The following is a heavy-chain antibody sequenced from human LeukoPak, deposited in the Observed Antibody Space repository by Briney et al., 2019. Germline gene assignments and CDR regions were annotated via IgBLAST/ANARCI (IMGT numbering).Heavy chain of an antibody. V-gene: IGHV3-33*01. CDR1: GFRFSSHG. Sequence: GGSLRLSCAAAGFRFSSHGMHWVRQAPGKGVEWVAVIWYDGSNKHYVDSVKGRFTISRDNSKNTLDLQMNSLRAEDTAVYYCARSGGGDYNYAMDVWGQGTKVTVSS. J-gene: IGHJ6*02. CDR2: IWYDGSNK. D-gene: IGHD3-16*01. CDR3: ARSGGGDYNYAMDV.